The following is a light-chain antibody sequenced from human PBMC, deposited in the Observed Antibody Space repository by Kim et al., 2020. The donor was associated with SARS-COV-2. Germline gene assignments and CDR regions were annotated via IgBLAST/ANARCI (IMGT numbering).Light chain of an antibody. Sequence: QRVTISCTGSSSNIGAGYDVHWYQQLPGTAPKLLIYDNNSRPSGVPDRFSGSKSGTSASLAISGLQAEDEADYFCQSYDSSLSGWVFGGGTKVTVL. CDR1: SSNIGAGYD. CDR2: DNN. CDR3: QSYDSSLSGWV. V-gene: IGLV1-40*01. J-gene: IGLJ3*02.